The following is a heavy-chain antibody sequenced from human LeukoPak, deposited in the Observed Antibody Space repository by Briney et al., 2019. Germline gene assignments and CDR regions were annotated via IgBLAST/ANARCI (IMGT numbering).Heavy chain of an antibody. CDR1: VYTFTSYY. Sequence: ASVKVSCKASVYTFTSYYMHWVRQAPGQELEWMGIINPSGGITSYAQKFQGRVTMTRDTSTSTVYMELSSLRSEDTAVYYCARGGWIPAVAGTKSPFDYCVQGALVTVAS. V-gene: IGHV1-46*01. CDR3: ARGGWIPAVAGTKSPFDY. CDR2: INPSGGIT. D-gene: IGHD6-19*01. J-gene: IGHJ4*02.